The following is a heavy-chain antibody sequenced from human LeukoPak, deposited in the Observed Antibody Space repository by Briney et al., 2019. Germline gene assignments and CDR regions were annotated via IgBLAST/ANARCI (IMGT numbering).Heavy chain of an antibody. Sequence: GGSLRLSCAASGFTFSSYEMNWVRQAPGKGLEWVSYISSSGSTIYYADSVKGRFTISRDNSKNTLYLQMNSLRAEDTAVYYCAKDVGGDYFDYWGQGTLVTVSS. J-gene: IGHJ4*02. V-gene: IGHV3-48*03. CDR2: ISSSGSTI. CDR1: GFTFSSYE. CDR3: AKDVGGDYFDY. D-gene: IGHD3-16*01.